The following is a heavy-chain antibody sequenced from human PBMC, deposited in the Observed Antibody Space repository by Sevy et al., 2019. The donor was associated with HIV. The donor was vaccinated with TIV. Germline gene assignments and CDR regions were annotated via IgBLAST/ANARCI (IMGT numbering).Heavy chain of an antibody. V-gene: IGHV4-30-2*01. Sequence: SETLSLTCAVSGGSISSGGYSWSWIRQPPGKGLEWIGYIYHSGSPYYYPSLKSRITISVDRSKNQFALKLGSVAAAGTGVYYCARAPVTAMVYFDYWGQGTLVTVSS. CDR3: ARAPVTAMVYFDY. CDR2: IYHSGSP. J-gene: IGHJ4*02. D-gene: IGHD5-18*01. CDR1: GGSISSGGYS.